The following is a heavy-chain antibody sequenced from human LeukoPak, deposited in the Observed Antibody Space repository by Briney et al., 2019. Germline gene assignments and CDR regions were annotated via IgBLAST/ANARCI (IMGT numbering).Heavy chain of an antibody. CDR1: GYTFTGYY. CDR2: INPNSGGT. D-gene: IGHD3-10*01. V-gene: IGHV1-2*02. Sequence: ASVKVSCKASGYTFTGYYMHWVRQAPGQGLEWMGWINPNSGGTNYAQKFQGRVTTTRDTSISTAYMELSRLRSDDTAVYYCAREDYYGSGSYYKPWGQGTLVTVSS. J-gene: IGHJ4*02. CDR3: AREDYYGSGSYYKP.